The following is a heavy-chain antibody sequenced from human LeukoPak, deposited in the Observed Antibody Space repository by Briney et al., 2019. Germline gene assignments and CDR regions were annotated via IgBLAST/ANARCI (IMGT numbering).Heavy chain of an antibody. CDR2: ISGGGDT. CDR1: GFTFSSYA. CDR3: AKTDRTRCSTTTCYAFDS. J-gene: IGHJ4*02. Sequence: GGSLRLSCAASGFTFSSYAMHWVRQAPGKGLEWVSRISGGGDTFYADSVKGRFTISRDKSKSTLYLQMTSLRAEDTAVYYCAKTDRTRCSTTTCYAFDSWGQGTLVTVSS. D-gene: IGHD1-26*01. V-gene: IGHV3-23*01.